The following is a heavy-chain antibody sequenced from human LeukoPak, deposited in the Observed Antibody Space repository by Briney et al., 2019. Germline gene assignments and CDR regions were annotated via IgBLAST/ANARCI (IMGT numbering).Heavy chain of an antibody. CDR2: IYYSGST. J-gene: IGHJ3*02. CDR3: ARVGGWITVTTYAFDI. V-gene: IGHV4-30-4*08. Sequence: ASQTLSLTCTVSGGSISSGDYYWSWIRQPPGKGLEWIGYIYYSGSTYYNPSLKSRVTISVDTSKNQFSLKLSSVTAADTAMYYCARVGGWITVTTYAFDIWGQGTMVTVSS. D-gene: IGHD4-11*01. CDR1: GGSISSGDYY.